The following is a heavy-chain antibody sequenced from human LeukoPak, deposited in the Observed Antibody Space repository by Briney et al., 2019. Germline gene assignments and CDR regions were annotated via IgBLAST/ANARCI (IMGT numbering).Heavy chain of an antibody. V-gene: IGHV1-2*02. CDR2: INPNSGGT. D-gene: IGHD6-6*01. Sequence: GASVKVSCKXSGYTFTGYYMHWVRQAPGQGLEWMGWINPNSGGTNYSQKFQGRVTMTRDTSISTAYMELSRLRSDDTAVYYCARGPTYSSSFDYWGQGTLVTVSS. CDR3: ARGPTYSSSFDY. CDR1: GYTFTGYY. J-gene: IGHJ4*02.